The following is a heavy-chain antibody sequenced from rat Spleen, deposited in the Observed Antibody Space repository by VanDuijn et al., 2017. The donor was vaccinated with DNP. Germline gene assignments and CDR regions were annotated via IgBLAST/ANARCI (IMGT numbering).Heavy chain of an antibody. CDR1: GFTFSDYN. V-gene: IGHV5-7*01. Sequence: EVQLVESGGGLVQPGRSLKLSCAASGFTFSDYNMAWVRQTPKKGLEWVATIIYDGSNTYYRDSVKGRFTISRDNAILTLYLKMDSLRSADTATYYCAGSLPGHGYFDYWGQGVMVTVSS. CDR3: AGSLPGHGYFDY. CDR2: IIYDGSNT. J-gene: IGHJ2*01. D-gene: IGHD1-4*01.